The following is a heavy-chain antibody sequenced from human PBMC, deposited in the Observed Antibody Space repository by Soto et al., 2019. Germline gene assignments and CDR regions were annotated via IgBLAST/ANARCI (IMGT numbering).Heavy chain of an antibody. CDR2: ISSSGSTI. Sequence: VQLVESGGGLVQPGGSLRLSCAASGFTFSSYEMNWVRQAPGKGLEWVSYISSSGSTIYYADSVKGRFTISRDNAKNSLYLQMNSLRAEDTAVYYCARARDYGDYFDYWGQGTLVTVSS. CDR3: ARARDYGDYFDY. V-gene: IGHV3-48*03. J-gene: IGHJ4*02. D-gene: IGHD4-17*01. CDR1: GFTFSSYE.